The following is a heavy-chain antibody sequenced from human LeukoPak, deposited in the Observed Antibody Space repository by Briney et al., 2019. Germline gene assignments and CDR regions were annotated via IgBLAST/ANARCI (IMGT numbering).Heavy chain of an antibody. CDR3: ARGDIVVVPAAIGAFDI. CDR1: GCTFTSYG. Sequence: GASVKVSCKASGCTFTSYGISWVRQAPGQGLEWMGWISAYNGNTNYAQKLQGRVTMTTDTSTSTAYMELRSLRSDDTAVYYCARGDIVVVPAAIGAFDIWGQGTMVTVSS. CDR2: ISAYNGNT. V-gene: IGHV1-18*01. J-gene: IGHJ3*02. D-gene: IGHD2-2*01.